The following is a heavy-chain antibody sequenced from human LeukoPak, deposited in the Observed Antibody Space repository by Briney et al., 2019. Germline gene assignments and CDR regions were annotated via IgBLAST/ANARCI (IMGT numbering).Heavy chain of an antibody. V-gene: IGHV3-23*01. CDR3: AKDLTVAQYMND. CDR1: GFTFSSYA. CDR2: ISGSGGST. Sequence: GGSLRLSCAASGFTFSSYAMSWVRQAPGKGLEWVSAISGSGGSTYYADSVKGRFTISRDNSKNTLHLQMNSLRAEDTAVYYCAKDLTVAQYMNDWGQGTLVTVSS. J-gene: IGHJ4*02. D-gene: IGHD6-19*01.